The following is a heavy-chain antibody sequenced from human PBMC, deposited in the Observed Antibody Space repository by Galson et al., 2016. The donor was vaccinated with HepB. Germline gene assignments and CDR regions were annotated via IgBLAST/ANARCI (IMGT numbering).Heavy chain of an antibody. CDR1: GYSFTTYW. CDR3: ARPHHPASYSYGYLY. V-gene: IGHV5-51*01. CDR2: IYPGDSDT. Sequence: QSGAEVKKPGESLKISCKGSGYSFTTYWITWVRQMPGKGLEWMGIIYPGDSDTTYSPSFQGQVTISADKSISTAYLQWRSLKASDTAMYYCARPHHPASYSYGYLYWGQGTLVTVSS. J-gene: IGHJ4*02. D-gene: IGHD5-18*01.